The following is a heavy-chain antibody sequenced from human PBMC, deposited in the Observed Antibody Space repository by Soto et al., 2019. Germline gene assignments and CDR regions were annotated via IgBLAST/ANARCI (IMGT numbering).Heavy chain of an antibody. CDR3: ARDGPPLYGSGRYYSTDTNWFDP. Sequence: EVQLVESGGGLVQPGGSLRLSCAASGFTFSSSWMAWVRQAPGKGLEWVANIKRDGSENYYVDSVKGRFTISRDNARNYMYLPMNGLRAEDTAGYYCARDGPPLYGSGRYYSTDTNWFDPWGQGTLVTVSS. D-gene: IGHD3-22*01. CDR2: IKRDGSEN. J-gene: IGHJ5*02. V-gene: IGHV3-7*04. CDR1: GFTFSSSW.